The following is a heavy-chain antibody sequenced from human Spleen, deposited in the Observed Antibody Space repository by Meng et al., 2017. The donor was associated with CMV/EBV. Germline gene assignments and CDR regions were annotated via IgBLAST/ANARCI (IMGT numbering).Heavy chain of an antibody. CDR3: ARGRVRYYYYYGMDV. CDR2: INHSGST. J-gene: IGHJ6*02. D-gene: IGHD3-9*01. V-gene: IGHV4-34*01. CDR1: GGSFSGYY. Sequence: GSLRLSCAVYGGSFSGYYWSWIRQPPGKGLEWIGEINHSGSTNYNPSLKSRVTISVDTSKNQFSLKLSSVTAADTAVYYCARGRVRYYYYYGMDVWGQGTTVTVSS.